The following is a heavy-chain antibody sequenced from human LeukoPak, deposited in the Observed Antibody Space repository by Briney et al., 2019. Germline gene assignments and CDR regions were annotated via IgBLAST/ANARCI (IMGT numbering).Heavy chain of an antibody. Sequence: GGSLRLSCAASGFNFSSYAMHWVRQAPGRGLEWVAAILFDGSNTYYADSVMGRCTISRDNSKNTLYLQMNSLRAEDTAVYYCAKDHPYGSGSYFPLYFDYWGQGTLVTVSS. V-gene: IGHV3-30*07. D-gene: IGHD3-10*01. CDR2: ILFDGSNT. CDR3: AKDHPYGSGSYFPLYFDY. J-gene: IGHJ4*02. CDR1: GFNFSSYA.